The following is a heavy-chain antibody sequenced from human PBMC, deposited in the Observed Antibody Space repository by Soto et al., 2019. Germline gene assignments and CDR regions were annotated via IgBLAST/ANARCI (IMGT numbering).Heavy chain of an antibody. CDR3: ASRVGATEDYYYYGMDV. V-gene: IGHV4-59*01. CDR1: GGSISSYY. CDR2: IYYSGST. Sequence: SETLSLTCTVSGGSISSYYWSWIRQPPGKGLEWIGYIYYSGSTNYNPSLKSRVTISVDTSKNQFSLKLSSVTAADTAVYYCASRVGATEDYYYYGMDVWGQGTTVTVSS. D-gene: IGHD1-26*01. J-gene: IGHJ6*02.